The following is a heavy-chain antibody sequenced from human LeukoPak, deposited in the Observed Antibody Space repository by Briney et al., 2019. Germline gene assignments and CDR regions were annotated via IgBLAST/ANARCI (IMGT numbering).Heavy chain of an antibody. V-gene: IGHV4-59*08. J-gene: IGHJ4*02. CDR3: ARHQRAVALDY. CDR2: ISDTGSI. CDR1: GGSISSYY. Sequence: PSETLSLTCTVSGGSISSYYWSWIRQPPGKGLEWIAYISDTGSINYNPSLKSRVTISLDTSKNQFSLKLSSVTAADTAVYYCARHQRAVALDYWGQGTLVTVSS. D-gene: IGHD6-19*01.